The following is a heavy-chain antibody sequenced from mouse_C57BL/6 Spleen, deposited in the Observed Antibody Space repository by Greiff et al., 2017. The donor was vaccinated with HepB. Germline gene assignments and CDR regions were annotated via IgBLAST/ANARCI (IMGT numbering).Heavy chain of an antibody. V-gene: IGHV5-4*01. J-gene: IGHJ1*03. CDR3: ARVGANWDDFDV. CDR1: GFTFSSYA. D-gene: IGHD4-1*01. Sequence: EVQRVESGGGLVKPGGSLKLSCAASGFTFSSYAMSWVRQTPEKRLEWVATISDGGSYTYYPDNVKGRFTISRDNAKNNLYLQMSHLKSEDTAMYYCARVGANWDDFDVWGTGTTVTVSS. CDR2: ISDGGSYT.